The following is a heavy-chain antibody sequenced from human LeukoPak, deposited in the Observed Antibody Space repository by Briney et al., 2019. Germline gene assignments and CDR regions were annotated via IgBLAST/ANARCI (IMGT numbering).Heavy chain of an antibody. CDR2: ISFDGTNK. D-gene: IGHD6-19*01. V-gene: IGHV3-30*18. CDR3: AKDGGPYSSGSEYFQH. J-gene: IGHJ1*01. Sequence: PGGSLRLSCAASGFTYSTYGMHWVRQAPGKGLEWVAVISFDGTNKYYADSVKGRFTISRDNSKNTLYLQMSSLRPEDTAVYYCAKDGGPYSSGSEYFQHWGQGTLVTVSS. CDR1: GFTYSTYG.